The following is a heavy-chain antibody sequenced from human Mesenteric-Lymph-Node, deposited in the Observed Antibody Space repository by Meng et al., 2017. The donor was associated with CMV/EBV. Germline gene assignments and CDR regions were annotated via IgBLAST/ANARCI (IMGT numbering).Heavy chain of an antibody. J-gene: IGHJ6*02. CDR2: ISSSGSAI. V-gene: IGHV3-48*03. CDR3: ARYPTTGHYYHMDV. CDR1: GFTFSNYE. Sequence: GESLKISCAASGFTFSNYEMNWVRQAPGTGLEWVSYISSSGSAIYYAVSVKGRFTISRDNAKNSLYLQMNSLRAEDTAVYYCARYPTTGHYYHMDVWGQGTTVTVSS. D-gene: IGHD4-17*01.